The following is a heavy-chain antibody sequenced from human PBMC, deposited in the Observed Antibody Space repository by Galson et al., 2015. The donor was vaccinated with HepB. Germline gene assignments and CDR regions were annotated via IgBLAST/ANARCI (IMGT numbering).Heavy chain of an antibody. CDR3: ARGDMRTCSTTTCSLPYWYFDL. CDR2: IYYSGST. D-gene: IGHD2-2*01. V-gene: IGHV4-39*07. J-gene: IGHJ2*01. Sequence: LSLTCTVSGGSISSSSYYWGWIRQPPGKGLEWIGSIYYSGSTYYNPSLKSRVTISVDTSKNQFSLKLSSVTAADTAVYYCARGDMRTCSTTTCSLPYWYFDLWGRGTLVTVSS. CDR1: GGSISSSSYY.